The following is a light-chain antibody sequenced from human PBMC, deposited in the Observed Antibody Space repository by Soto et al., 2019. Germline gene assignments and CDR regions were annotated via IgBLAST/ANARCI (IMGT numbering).Light chain of an antibody. V-gene: IGKV1-9*01. CDR3: QQVDSYTRT. CDR1: QGIGTY. Sequence: MQLTQSPSSRSSSFGDRVTVTCRASQGIGTYLVWYQQKSGKAPTVLIYASSTLQTGVPSRFSGSVSGTDGSITISSLHTEDGATYYCQQVDSYTRTFGQGTKVDTK. CDR2: ASS. J-gene: IGKJ1*01.